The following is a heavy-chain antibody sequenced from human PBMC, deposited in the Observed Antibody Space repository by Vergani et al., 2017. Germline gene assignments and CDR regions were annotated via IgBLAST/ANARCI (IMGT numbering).Heavy chain of an antibody. CDR1: AGSISSSTYY. V-gene: IGHV4-39*01. CDR2: ISYSGST. D-gene: IGHD4-17*01. J-gene: IGHJ4*02. CDR3: ARRNGDYVDYFDY. Sequence: QLQLQESGPGLVKPSETLYLTCTVSAGSISSSTYYWGWIRQPPGKGLEWIGTISYSGSTYYNPSLGSRCTISVDTYKNQFSLRLSSVTAADTAMYYCARRNGDYVDYFDYWGQGTLVTVSS.